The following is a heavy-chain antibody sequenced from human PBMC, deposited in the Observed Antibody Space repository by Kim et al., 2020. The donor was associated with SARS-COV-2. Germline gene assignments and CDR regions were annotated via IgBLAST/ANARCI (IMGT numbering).Heavy chain of an antibody. CDR2: IDPSDSYT. D-gene: IGHD2-2*01. J-gene: IGHJ4*02. CDR1: GYSFTSYW. Sequence: GESLKISCKGSGYSFTSYWISWVRQMPGKGLEWMGRIDPSDSYTNYSPSFQGHVTISADKSISTAYLQWSSLKASDTAMYYCASHPKTYCSSTSCYFQQVNFDYWGQGTLVTVSS. CDR3: ASHPKTYCSSTSCYFQQVNFDY. V-gene: IGHV5-10-1*01.